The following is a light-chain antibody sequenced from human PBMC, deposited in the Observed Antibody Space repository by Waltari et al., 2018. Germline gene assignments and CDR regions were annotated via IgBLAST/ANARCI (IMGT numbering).Light chain of an antibody. CDR1: QNIGRY. CDR3: QNHERLPAT. CDR2: GAS. V-gene: IGKV3-20*01. J-gene: IGKJ1*01. Sequence: VLSPSPGPLSFSPGETATLSCRASQNIGRYLVWYQQKSGQAPRLLIYGASTRATGIPDRFSGSGSGTDFSLTISRLEAEDFAVYYCQNHERLPATFGQGTKVEIK.